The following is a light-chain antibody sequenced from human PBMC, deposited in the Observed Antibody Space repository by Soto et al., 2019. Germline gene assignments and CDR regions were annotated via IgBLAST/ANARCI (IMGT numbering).Light chain of an antibody. CDR1: PSVSSY. CDR2: DAS. Sequence: EIVLTQSPATLSLSPGERATLSCRASPSVSSYLPWYQQKAGQAPRLLIYDASNRATGIPARFSGSGSGTDFTLTISSLEPEDFAVYYCQQRSNWPWTFGQGTKVEIK. J-gene: IGKJ1*01. V-gene: IGKV3-11*01. CDR3: QQRSNWPWT.